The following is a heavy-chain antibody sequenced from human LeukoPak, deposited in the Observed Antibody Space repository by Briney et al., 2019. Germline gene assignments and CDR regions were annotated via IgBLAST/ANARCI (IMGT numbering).Heavy chain of an antibody. CDR2: IAGSSGYV. CDR1: GFTFSSYT. J-gene: IGHJ4*01. CDR3: ARDRGAYCGGDCYLGFDY. Sequence: GGSLRLSCAASGFTFSSYTMNWVRQAPGKGLEWVSSIAGSSGYVSYADSVKGRFTISRDNAKKSLYLQMTSLTAEDTAVYYCARDRGAYCGGDCYLGFDYWGRGTLVTVSS. V-gene: IGHV3-21*01. D-gene: IGHD2-21*02.